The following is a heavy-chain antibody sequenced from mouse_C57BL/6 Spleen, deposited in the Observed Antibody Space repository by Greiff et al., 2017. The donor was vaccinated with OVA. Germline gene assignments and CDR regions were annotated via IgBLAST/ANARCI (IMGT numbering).Heavy chain of an antibody. D-gene: IGHD1-1*01. CDR2: IYPGDGAT. CDR1: GYAFSSSW. J-gene: IGHJ2*01. Sequence: QVQLTESGPELVKPGASVTISCKASGYAFSSSWMNWVKQRPGTGLEWIGRIYPGDGATNYNGKFKGKATLTADKSSSTAYMQLSSLTSEDSAVYFCARTYYYGSSYGEYYLDYWGQGTTLTVSS. V-gene: IGHV1-82*01. CDR3: ARTYYYGSSYGEYYLDY.